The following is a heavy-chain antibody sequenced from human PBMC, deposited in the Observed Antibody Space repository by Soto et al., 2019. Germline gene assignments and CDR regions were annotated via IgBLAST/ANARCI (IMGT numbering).Heavy chain of an antibody. CDR3: ARGATSMVRGVIIWFDP. V-gene: IGHV4-39*01. Sequence: QLQLQESGPGLVKPSETLSLPCTVSGGSISSSSYYWGWIRQPPGKGLEWIGSIYYSGSTYYNPSLRSRVTLSVDTSNNQFSLKLSSVPAADTAVYYCARGATSMVRGVIIWFDPWGQGTLVTVSS. J-gene: IGHJ5*02. D-gene: IGHD3-10*01. CDR1: GGSISSSSYY. CDR2: IYYSGST.